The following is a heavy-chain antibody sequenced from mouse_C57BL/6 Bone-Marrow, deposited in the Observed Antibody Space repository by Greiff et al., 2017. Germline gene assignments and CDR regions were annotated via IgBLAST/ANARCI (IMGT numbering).Heavy chain of an antibody. CDR1: GYTFTSYW. Sequence: VQLQQPGAELVKPGASVKMSCKASGYTFTSYWITWVKQRPGQGLEWIGDIYPGSGSTNYNEKFKSKATLTVDTSSSTAYMQLSSLTSEDSAVYYCARRGINWHYFDYGGRGTTLTVSS. CDR2: IYPGSGST. CDR3: ARRGINWHYFDY. J-gene: IGHJ2*01. V-gene: IGHV1-55*01. D-gene: IGHD4-1*01.